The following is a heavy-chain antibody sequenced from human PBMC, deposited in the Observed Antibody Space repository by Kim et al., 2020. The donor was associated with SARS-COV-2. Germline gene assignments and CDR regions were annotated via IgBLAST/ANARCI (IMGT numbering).Heavy chain of an antibody. CDR1: GFTFGDYA. CDR3: AKAHGAAGTEEGYYFDY. CDR2: ISWNSGSI. J-gene: IGHJ4*02. Sequence: GGSLRLSCAASGFTFGDYAMHWVRQAPGKGLEWVSGISWNSGSIGYADSVNGRFTISRDNAKNSLYLQMNSLRAEDTALYYCAKAHGAAGTEEGYYFDYCGQGTLGTVSS. V-gene: IGHV3-9*01. D-gene: IGHD1-1*01.